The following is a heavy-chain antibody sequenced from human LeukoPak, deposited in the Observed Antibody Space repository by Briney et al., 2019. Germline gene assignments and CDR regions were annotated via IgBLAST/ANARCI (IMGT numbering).Heavy chain of an antibody. Sequence: GRSLRLSCAASGFTFSSYDMHWVRQAPGKGLEWVAVISFDGSNKYCADSVKGRFTISRDDSKNTLYLQMNSLRAEDTAVYYCARDIESGYFDYWGRGTLVTVSS. J-gene: IGHJ4*02. V-gene: IGHV3-33*01. D-gene: IGHD3-16*02. CDR2: ISFDGSNK. CDR3: ARDIESGYFDY. CDR1: GFTFSSYD.